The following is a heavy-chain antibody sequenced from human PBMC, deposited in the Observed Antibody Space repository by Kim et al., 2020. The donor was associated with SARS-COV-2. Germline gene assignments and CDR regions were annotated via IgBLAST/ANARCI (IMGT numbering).Heavy chain of an antibody. V-gene: IGHV4-39*01. D-gene: IGHD1-26*01. CDR3: ARQVGAIDIGWFDP. Sequence: NPSLKCRVTISVDTSKNQFSLKLSSVTAADTAVYYCARQVGAIDIGWFDPWGQGTLVTVSS. J-gene: IGHJ5*02.